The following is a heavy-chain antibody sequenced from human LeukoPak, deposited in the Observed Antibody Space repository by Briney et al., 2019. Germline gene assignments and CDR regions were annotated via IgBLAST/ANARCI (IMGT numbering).Heavy chain of an antibody. Sequence: PGRSLRLSCAASGFTFDDYAMHWVRQAPGKGLEWVSGISWNSGSIGYADSVKGRFTISRDNAKNSLYLQMNSLRAEDTALYYCAKAEMAEPPDYWGQGTLVTVSS. J-gene: IGHJ4*02. CDR1: GFTFDDYA. V-gene: IGHV3-9*01. CDR3: AKAEMAEPPDY. CDR2: ISWNSGSI. D-gene: IGHD5-24*01.